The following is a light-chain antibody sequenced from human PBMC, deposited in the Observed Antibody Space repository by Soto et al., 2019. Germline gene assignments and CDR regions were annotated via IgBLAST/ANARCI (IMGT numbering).Light chain of an antibody. CDR2: DDD. J-gene: IGLJ3*02. CDR1: NSNIGANS. Sequence: QSVLTQPPSVSAAPGQKVTISCSGSNSNIGANSVSWYQHLPGTAPKVVIYDDDKRPSGIPDRFSGSKSGTSATLDITGLQIGDEADYSCGTWHSTLSVEWVFGGGTKLTVL. CDR3: GTWHSTLSVEWV. V-gene: IGLV1-51*01.